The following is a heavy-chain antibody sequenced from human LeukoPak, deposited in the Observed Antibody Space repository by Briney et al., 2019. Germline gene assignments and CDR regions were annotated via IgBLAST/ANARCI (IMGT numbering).Heavy chain of an antibody. D-gene: IGHD3-3*01. V-gene: IGHV3-23*01. CDR2: ISASGGST. Sequence: GGSLRLSCAASGFTFSSYAMSWVRQAPGKGLEWVSAISASGGSTYYADSVKGRFTISRDNSKNTLYLQMNSLRAEDTAVYYCAKDEVVVIILSEYFQHWGQGTLVTVSS. CDR3: AKDEVVVIILSEYFQH. J-gene: IGHJ1*01. CDR1: GFTFSSYA.